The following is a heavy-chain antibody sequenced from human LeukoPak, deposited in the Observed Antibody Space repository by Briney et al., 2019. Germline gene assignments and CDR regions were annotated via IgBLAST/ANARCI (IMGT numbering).Heavy chain of an antibody. J-gene: IGHJ4*02. CDR1: GFTFNTYA. D-gene: IGHD3-9*01. V-gene: IGHV3-33*08. CDR3: ARTYNIRYFDT. Sequence: GGSLRLSCAASGFTFNTYAMSWVRQAPGKGLEWVAVIWSDASNTYYVDSVKGRFTISRDNSKNTLYLQMNSLRAEDTAVYYCARTYNIRYFDTWGQGTLVTVSS. CDR2: IWSDASNT.